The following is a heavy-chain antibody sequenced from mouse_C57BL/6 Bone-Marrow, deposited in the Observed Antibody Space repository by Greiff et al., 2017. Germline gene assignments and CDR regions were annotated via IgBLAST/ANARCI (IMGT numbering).Heavy chain of an antibody. J-gene: IGHJ4*01. CDR3: ARRRYYGSSYAMDY. V-gene: IGHV1-81*01. CDR2: IYPRSGNT. Sequence: QVQLQQSGAELARPGASVKLSCKASGYTFTSYGIRWVKPRNGQGLEWIGEIYPRSGNTYYNEKFKGKATLTEDKSSSTAYMELRRLRSEDSAVYFCARRRYYGSSYAMDYWGQGTSVTVSS. D-gene: IGHD1-1*01. CDR1: GYTFTSYG.